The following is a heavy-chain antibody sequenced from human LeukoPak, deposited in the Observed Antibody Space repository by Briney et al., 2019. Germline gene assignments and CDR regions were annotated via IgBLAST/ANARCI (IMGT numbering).Heavy chain of an antibody. CDR2: FIPVHDTA. D-gene: IGHD2-21*01. CDR3: AMLGVIPD. J-gene: IGHJ1*01. V-gene: IGHV1-69*10. CDR1: GGTFTKYV. Sequence: SVKVSCKASGGTFTKYVISWVREAPGQGLEWMGRFIPVHDTANYAHKFQGRVILTADKSTSTAYMELTSLRSEDTAVYYSAMLGVIPDWGQGTLITVSS.